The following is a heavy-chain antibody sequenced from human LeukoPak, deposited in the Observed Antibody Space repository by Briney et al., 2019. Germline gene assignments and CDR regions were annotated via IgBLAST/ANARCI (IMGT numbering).Heavy chain of an antibody. CDR1: GGSISIYY. CDR3: ARELGASRYEFDY. D-gene: IGHD1-26*01. J-gene: IGHJ4*02. Sequence: PSETLSLTCTVSGGSISIYYLSWIRQPAGKGLEWIGRIHTSGSTNYSPSLKSRVTMSVDTSKNQFSLKLNSATAADTAVYYCARELGASRYEFDYWGQGTLSPSPQ. CDR2: IHTSGST. V-gene: IGHV4-4*07.